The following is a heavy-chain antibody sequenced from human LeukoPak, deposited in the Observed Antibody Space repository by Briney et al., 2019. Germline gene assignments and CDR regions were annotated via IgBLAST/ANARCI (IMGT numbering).Heavy chain of an antibody. J-gene: IGHJ6*02. CDR1: GGSISSYY. CDR3: ARDSSSWFPRYYGMDG. D-gene: IGHD6-13*01. Sequence: SETLSLTCTVSGGSISSYYLSWIRQPPGKGLEWIGYIYYSGSTNYNPSLESRVTISVDTSKNQSSLKLSSVTAADTAVYYCARDSSSWFPRYYGMDGWGQGTTVTVSS. V-gene: IGHV4-59*01. CDR2: IYYSGST.